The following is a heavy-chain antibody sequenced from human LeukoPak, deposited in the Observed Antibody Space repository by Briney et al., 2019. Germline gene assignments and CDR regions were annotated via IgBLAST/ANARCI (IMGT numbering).Heavy chain of an antibody. V-gene: IGHV1-8*01. CDR3: ARGVRFVADCPSSTCYTPDF. Sequence: ASVKVSCKASGYTFTSYDINWVRQATGQGLEWMGWMNPNSGNTGYVQKFQGRVTMTRNTSISTAYMELNSLTPEDTAIYYCARGVRFVADCPSSTCYTPDFWGQGTLVTVSS. CDR1: GYTFTSYD. D-gene: IGHD2-2*02. J-gene: IGHJ4*02. CDR2: MNPNSGNT.